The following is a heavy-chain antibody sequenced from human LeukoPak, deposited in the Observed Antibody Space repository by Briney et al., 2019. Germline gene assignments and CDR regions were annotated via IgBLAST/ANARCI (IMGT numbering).Heavy chain of an antibody. J-gene: IGHJ4*02. V-gene: IGHV4-39*01. CDR1: GXSTSSNSYY. CDR2: IYYSGST. CDR3: ARPSYGDYVYFDY. Sequence: SETLSLTCTVSGXSTSSNSYYWGWIRQPPGKGLEWIGSIYYSGSTYYNPSLKSRVTISVETSKNQFSLKVSSVTAADTAVYFCARPSYGDYVYFDYWGQGTLVTVSS. D-gene: IGHD4-17*01.